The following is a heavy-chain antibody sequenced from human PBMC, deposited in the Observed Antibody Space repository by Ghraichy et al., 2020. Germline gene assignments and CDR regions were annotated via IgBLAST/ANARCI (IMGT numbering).Heavy chain of an antibody. V-gene: IGHV3-21*01. D-gene: IGHD6-13*01. CDR3: ASSYIAAAGTIRPRYGMDV. CDR1: GFTFSSYS. Sequence: GGSLRLACAASGFTFSSYSMNWVRQAPGKGLEWVSSISSSSSYIYYADSVKGRFTISRDNAKNSLYLQMNSLRAEDTAVYYCASSYIAAAGTIRPRYGMDVWGQGTTVTVSS. J-gene: IGHJ6*02. CDR2: ISSSSSYI.